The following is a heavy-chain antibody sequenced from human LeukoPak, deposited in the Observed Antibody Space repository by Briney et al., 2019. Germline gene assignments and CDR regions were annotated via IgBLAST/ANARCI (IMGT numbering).Heavy chain of an antibody. CDR1: GYTFTGYY. Sequence: ASVKVSCKASGYTFTGYYMHWVRQAPGQGLEWMGWINPNSGGTNYAQKFQGRVTMTRDTSISTAYMELSRLRSDDTAVYYCARVWWLDYYFDYWGQGTLVTVPS. V-gene: IGHV1-2*02. CDR2: INPNSGGT. CDR3: ARVWWLDYYFDY. J-gene: IGHJ4*02. D-gene: IGHD6-19*01.